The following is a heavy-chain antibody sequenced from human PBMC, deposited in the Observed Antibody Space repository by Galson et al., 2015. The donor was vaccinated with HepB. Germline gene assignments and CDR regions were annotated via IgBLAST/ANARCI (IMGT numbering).Heavy chain of an antibody. D-gene: IGHD3-10*01. CDR2: IIPIFGTA. V-gene: IGHV1-69*13. CDR3: ARSQNYYYGSGSYGYMDV. J-gene: IGHJ6*03. Sequence: SVKVSCKASGGTFSSYAISWVRQAPGQGLEWMGGIIPIFGTANYAQKFQGRVTITADESTSTAYMELSSLRSEDTAVYYCARSQNYYYGSGSYGYMDVWGKGTTVTVSS. CDR1: GGTFSSYA.